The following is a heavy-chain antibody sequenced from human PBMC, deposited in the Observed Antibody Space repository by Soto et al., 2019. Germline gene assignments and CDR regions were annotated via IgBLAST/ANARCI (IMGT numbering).Heavy chain of an antibody. CDR2: IYYSGST. Sequence: NLSLTCTVSGGSISSGDYYWSWIRQPPGKGLEWIGYIYYSGSTYYNPSLKSRVTISVDTSKNQFSLKLSSVTAADTAVYYCARTSIAARQYYFDYWGQGTLVTVSS. CDR1: GGSISSGDYY. D-gene: IGHD6-6*01. CDR3: ARTSIAARQYYFDY. V-gene: IGHV4-30-4*01. J-gene: IGHJ4*02.